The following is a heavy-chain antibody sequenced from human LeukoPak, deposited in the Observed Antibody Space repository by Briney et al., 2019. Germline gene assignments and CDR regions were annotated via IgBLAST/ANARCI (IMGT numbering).Heavy chain of an antibody. D-gene: IGHD3-22*01. CDR3: AKGYDSVSN. V-gene: IGHV3-30*18. J-gene: IGHJ1*01. CDR2: ISYDGSDK. CDR1: GVTFSCCD. Sequence: GGSLSLSCAASGVTFSCCDMHWVRQAPGKGLEWMALISYDGSDKYYAYSVKGRLTISRDNSKNTLFLQMTSPRTETTAMYYFAKGYDSVSNWGQGTLVTVSS.